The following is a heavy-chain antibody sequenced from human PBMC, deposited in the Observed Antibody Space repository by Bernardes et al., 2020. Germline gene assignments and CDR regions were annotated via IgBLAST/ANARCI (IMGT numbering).Heavy chain of an antibody. V-gene: IGHV3-64*01. J-gene: IGHJ4*02. CDR1: GFTFKNYA. CDR3: ASGYSSGWYPFGY. D-gene: IGHD6-19*01. Sequence: GSLRLSCAASGFTFKNYAMHWVRQAPGKGLEHVSGISSYGGSTYYANSVKGRFTISRENSKNTLFLQMGSLRAEDMAVYYCASGYSSGWYPFGYWGQGILVTVSS. CDR2: ISSYGGST.